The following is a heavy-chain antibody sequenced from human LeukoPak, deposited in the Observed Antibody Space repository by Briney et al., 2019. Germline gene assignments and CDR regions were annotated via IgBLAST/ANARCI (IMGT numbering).Heavy chain of an antibody. CDR1: GFTFSNFW. J-gene: IGHJ4*02. D-gene: IGHD1-1*01. Sequence: GGSLRLSCAASGFTFSNFWMSWVRQAPGKGLEWVANIKVDGSEKYYVDSVKGRFTISRDNAENSLYLQMNSLRAEDTAVYYCARETGTTGEAFDYWGQGTQVTVSS. CDR3: ARETGTTGEAFDY. CDR2: IKVDGSEK. V-gene: IGHV3-7*03.